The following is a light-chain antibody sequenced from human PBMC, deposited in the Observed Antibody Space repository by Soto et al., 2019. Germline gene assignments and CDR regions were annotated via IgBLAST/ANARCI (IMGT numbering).Light chain of an antibody. CDR1: TSDVGRYNY. CDR3: NSFTTSSTYV. Sequence: QSALTQPASVSGSPGQSISISCTGTTSDVGRYNYVSWYQQHPGKAPKLMIYDVSYRPSWVSNRFSGSKSGIMASLTISGLQAEDEADYYCNSFTTSSTYVFGTGTKVTVL. V-gene: IGLV2-14*03. CDR2: DVS. J-gene: IGLJ1*01.